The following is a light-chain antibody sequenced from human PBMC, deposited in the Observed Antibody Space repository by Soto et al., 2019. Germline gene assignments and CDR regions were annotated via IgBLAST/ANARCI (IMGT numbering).Light chain of an antibody. CDR1: QTVTSTF. Sequence: EIVLTQSPGTLSLSPGERATLSCRASQTVTSTFLTWYQQKPGQAPRLLIYGAFNRATGIPDRFIGGGSEADFTLTISRLEPEDFAVYYCQQFGGSRLTFGGGTKVDIK. V-gene: IGKV3-20*01. J-gene: IGKJ4*01. CDR3: QQFGGSRLT. CDR2: GAF.